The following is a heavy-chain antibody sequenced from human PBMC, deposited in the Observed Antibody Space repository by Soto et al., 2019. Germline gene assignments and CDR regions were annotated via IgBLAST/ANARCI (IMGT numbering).Heavy chain of an antibody. D-gene: IGHD4-17*01. Sequence: SETLSLTCTVSGGSISSGGYYWSWIRQHPGKGLEWIGYIYYSGSTYYNPSLKSRVTISVDTSKNQFSLKLSSVTAADTAVYYCARGGVATVVTPGYWGQGTLVTVSS. CDR1: GGSISSGGYY. CDR2: IYYSGST. J-gene: IGHJ4*02. CDR3: ARGGVATVVTPGY. V-gene: IGHV4-31*03.